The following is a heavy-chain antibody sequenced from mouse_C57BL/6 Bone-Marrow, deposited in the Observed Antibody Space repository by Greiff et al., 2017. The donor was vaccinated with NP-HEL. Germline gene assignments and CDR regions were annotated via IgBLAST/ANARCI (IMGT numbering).Heavy chain of an antibody. CDR1: GFTFTDYY. Sequence: DVQLVESGGGLVKPGGSLSLSCAASGFTFTDYYMSWVRQPPGKALEWLGFLRHKANGYTTEYSASVKGRFTIARDNSQSILYLQMNALRAAVSATYYCASYEGAPAWFAYWGQGTLVTVSA. CDR3: ASYEGAPAWFAY. V-gene: IGHV7-3*01. J-gene: IGHJ3*01. CDR2: LRHKANGYTT.